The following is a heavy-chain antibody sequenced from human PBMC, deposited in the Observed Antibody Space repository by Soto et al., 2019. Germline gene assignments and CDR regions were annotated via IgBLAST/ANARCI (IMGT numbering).Heavy chain of an antibody. CDR1: GFTFSSYW. CDR2: IKQDGSEE. D-gene: IGHD3-16*01. V-gene: IGHV3-7*01. J-gene: IGHJ4*02. Sequence: GGSLRLSCAASGFTFSSYWMSWVRQAPGKGLEWVANIKQDGSEEFYADSAKGRFTISRDTAKTSLYLQMNSLRAEDTAVYYCARVWVDFIWGNFRYFDYWGQGALVTVSS. CDR3: ARVWVDFIWGNFRYFDY.